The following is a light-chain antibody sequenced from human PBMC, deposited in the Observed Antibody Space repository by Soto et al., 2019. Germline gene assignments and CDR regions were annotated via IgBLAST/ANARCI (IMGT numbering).Light chain of an antibody. Sequence: EIFVTQSPAILSVSPGESVTLSCRASQSVISNLAWYQQKLGQAPRLLIYGASTRASGIPARFSGSGSGTEFFLTISRLEPEDFAVYYCQQYGSSGTFGQGTKVDIK. CDR2: GAS. CDR3: QQYGSSGT. J-gene: IGKJ1*01. CDR1: QSVISN. V-gene: IGKV3-15*01.